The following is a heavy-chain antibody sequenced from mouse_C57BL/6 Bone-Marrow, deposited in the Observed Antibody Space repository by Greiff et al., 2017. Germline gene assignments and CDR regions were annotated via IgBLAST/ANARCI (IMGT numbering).Heavy chain of an antibody. CDR2: ISNGGGST. CDR1: GFTFSDYY. J-gene: IGHJ1*03. Sequence: DVQLQESGGGLVQPGGSLKLSCAASGFTFSDYYMYWVRQTPEKRLEWVAYISNGGGSTYYPDTVKGRFTISRDNAKNTLYLQMSRLKSEDTAMYYCARDYYGSSARYFDVWGTGTTVTVSS. D-gene: IGHD1-1*01. V-gene: IGHV5-12*01. CDR3: ARDYYGSSARYFDV.